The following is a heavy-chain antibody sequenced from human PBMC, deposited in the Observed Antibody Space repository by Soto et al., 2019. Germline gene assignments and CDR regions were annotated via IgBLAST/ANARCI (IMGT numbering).Heavy chain of an antibody. V-gene: IGHV3-23*01. CDR3: AKAWGIDY. D-gene: IGHD7-27*01. Sequence: PGASLRLSCAASGFTFSSYTMSWVRQAPGKGLEWVSTISGSGSSTYSADSVKGRFTISRDNSKNTLYLQMNSLRVEDTAIYYCAKAWGIDYWGQGTLVTVSS. J-gene: IGHJ4*02. CDR1: GFTFSSYT. CDR2: ISGSGSST.